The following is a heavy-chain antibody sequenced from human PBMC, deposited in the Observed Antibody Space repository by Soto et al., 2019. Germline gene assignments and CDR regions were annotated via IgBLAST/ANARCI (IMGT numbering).Heavy chain of an antibody. V-gene: IGHV1-18*01. CDR2: VSPISGKT. Sequence: QVQLVQSGDVVKNPGASVKVSCKATGYNFRDYGVIWARQAPGQGLEWMGYVSPISGKTTYGQDLQGRVTMTTDTSTTTAYLILRSLRSDDTAVYYCAREIWSTSGPQNFFDDWGQGTLVTVSS. CDR1: GYNFRDYG. D-gene: IGHD2-2*01. J-gene: IGHJ4*02. CDR3: AREIWSTSGPQNFFDD.